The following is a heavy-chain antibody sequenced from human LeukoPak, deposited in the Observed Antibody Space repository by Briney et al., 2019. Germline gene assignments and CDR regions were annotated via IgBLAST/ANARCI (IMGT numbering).Heavy chain of an antibody. CDR1: GYTFTSYY. Sequence: ASVKVSCKASGYTFTSYYMHWVRQAPGQGLEWMGIINPSGGSTSYAQKFQGRVTMTRDMSTSTVYMELSRLRSEDTAVYYCARTTNYGSGSYFYYYYYMDVWGKGTTVTVSS. CDR3: ARTTNYGSGSYFYYYYYMDV. CDR2: INPSGGST. J-gene: IGHJ6*03. D-gene: IGHD3-10*01. V-gene: IGHV1-46*01.